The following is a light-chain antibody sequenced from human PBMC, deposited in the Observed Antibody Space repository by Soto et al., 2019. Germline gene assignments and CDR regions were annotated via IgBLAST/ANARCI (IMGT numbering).Light chain of an antibody. V-gene: IGKV3-20*01. J-gene: IGKJ1*01. CDR3: QQYASSRT. CDR1: QSVSNRY. CDR2: DSS. Sequence: EIVLTQSPGTLSLSPGERATLSCRASQSVSNRYLAWYQQKPSQAPRLLIYDSSSRATGIPDRFSGSGSGTDFTLTISRLGPEDFAVYFCQQYASSRTFGQGTKVEIK.